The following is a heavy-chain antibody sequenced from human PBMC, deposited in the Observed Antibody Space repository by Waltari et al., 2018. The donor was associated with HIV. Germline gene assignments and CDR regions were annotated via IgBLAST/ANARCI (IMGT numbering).Heavy chain of an antibody. CDR1: GYTFTSHG. Sequence: QVQLVQSGAEVKKPGASVKVSCKASGYTFTSHGISWVPQPHGQGLEWMGWISAYNGNTNYAQKLQGRVTMTTDTSTSTAYMELRSLRSDDTAVYYCARDPGSSWPTNDAFDIWGQGTMVTVSS. CDR2: ISAYNGNT. D-gene: IGHD6-13*01. J-gene: IGHJ3*02. V-gene: IGHV1-18*01. CDR3: ARDPGSSWPTNDAFDI.